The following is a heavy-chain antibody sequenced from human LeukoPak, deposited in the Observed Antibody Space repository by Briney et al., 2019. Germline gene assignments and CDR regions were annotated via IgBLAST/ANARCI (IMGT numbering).Heavy chain of an antibody. V-gene: IGHV7-4-1*02. Sequence: GASVKVSCKASGYTFTSYAMNWVRQAPGQGLEWMGWINTNTGKPTYAQGFTGRFVLSLDSSVSTAYLQISSLKGEDTAVYYFARAYQPLGGLSLPDYWGQGTLVTASS. CDR2: INTNTGKP. D-gene: IGHD3-16*02. CDR3: ARAYQPLGGLSLPDY. J-gene: IGHJ4*02. CDR1: GYTFTSYA.